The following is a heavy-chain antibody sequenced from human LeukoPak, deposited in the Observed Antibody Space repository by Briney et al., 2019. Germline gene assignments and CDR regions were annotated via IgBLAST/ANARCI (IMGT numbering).Heavy chain of an antibody. D-gene: IGHD3-10*01. V-gene: IGHV3-33*01. CDR3: ARDPYYYGSGSYYIDNWFDP. CDR2: IWYDGSNK. CDR1: GFTFSSYG. Sequence: PGGSLRLSCAASGFTFSSYGMHWVRQAPGKGLEWVAVIWYDGSNKYYADSVKGRFTISRDNSKNTLYLQMNSLRAEDTAVYYCARDPYYYGSGSYYIDNWFDPWGQGTLVTVSS. J-gene: IGHJ5*02.